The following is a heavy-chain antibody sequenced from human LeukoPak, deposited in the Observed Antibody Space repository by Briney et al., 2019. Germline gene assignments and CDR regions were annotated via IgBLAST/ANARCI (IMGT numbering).Heavy chain of an antibody. CDR2: IVPDSGGA. D-gene: IGHD2-15*01. Sequence: ASVQVYCRTAGYSFTNYYVHWVRQEPGQGLEWMGYIVPDSGGADYDQKFQGRVTMTRDKSISTVYMELSSLRADDTAVYYCSTEDKYCSGANCGKYWGQGALVTVSS. V-gene: IGHV1-2*02. CDR3: STEDKYCSGANCGKY. J-gene: IGHJ4*02. CDR1: GYSFTNYY.